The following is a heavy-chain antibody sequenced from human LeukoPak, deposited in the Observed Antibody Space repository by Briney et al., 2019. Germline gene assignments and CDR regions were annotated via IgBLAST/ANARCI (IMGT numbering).Heavy chain of an antibody. D-gene: IGHD1-26*01. Sequence: RPGGSLRLSCAASGVTFSNAWMSWVRQAPGKGLEWVGRIKSKTDGGTTDYGAPVKGRFIISRDDSKNTLYLQMNGLKIEDTVVYYCITDPGEWEPIWGQGTMVTVSS. CDR3: ITDPGEWEPI. CDR1: GVTFSNAW. CDR2: IKSKTDGGTT. V-gene: IGHV3-15*01. J-gene: IGHJ3*02.